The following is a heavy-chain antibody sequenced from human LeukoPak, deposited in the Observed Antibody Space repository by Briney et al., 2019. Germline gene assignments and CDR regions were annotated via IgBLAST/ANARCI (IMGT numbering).Heavy chain of an antibody. J-gene: IGHJ4*02. D-gene: IGHD6-13*01. CDR3: ARAPRVAAAGLLVY. V-gene: IGHV1-18*04. CDR2: IGAYNGNT. CDR1: GYTFTSYG. Sequence: ASVKVSCKASGYTFTSYGISWVRQAPGKGLEWMGWIGAYNGNTNYAQKLQGRVTMTTDTSTSTAYMELRSLRSDDTAVYYCARAPRVAAAGLLVYWGQGTLVTVSS.